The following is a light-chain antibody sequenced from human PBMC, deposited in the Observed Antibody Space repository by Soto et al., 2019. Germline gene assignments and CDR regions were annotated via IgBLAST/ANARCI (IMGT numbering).Light chain of an antibody. Sequence: QSVLTQPPSVSAAPGQKVTISCSGSSSNIGNNYVSWYQQLPGTAPKVLIYDNNKRPSGIPDRFSGSKSGTSATLGITGLKSGDEADYYVGPWDSSLSGWVFGGETQLTVL. CDR3: GPWDSSLSGWV. CDR1: SSNIGNNY. CDR2: DNN. J-gene: IGLJ3*02. V-gene: IGLV1-51*01.